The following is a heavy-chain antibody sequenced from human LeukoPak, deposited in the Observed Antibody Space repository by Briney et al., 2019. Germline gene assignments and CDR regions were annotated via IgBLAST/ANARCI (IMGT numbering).Heavy chain of an antibody. Sequence: KASETLSLTCAVYGGSFSGYYWSWIRQPPGKGLEWIGEINHSGSTNYNPSLKSRVTISVDTSKNQFSLKLSSVTAADTAVYYCARSQLLDAFDIWGQGTMVTVSS. CDR2: INHSGST. J-gene: IGHJ3*02. CDR1: GGSFSGYY. D-gene: IGHD6-6*01. V-gene: IGHV4-34*01. CDR3: ARSQLLDAFDI.